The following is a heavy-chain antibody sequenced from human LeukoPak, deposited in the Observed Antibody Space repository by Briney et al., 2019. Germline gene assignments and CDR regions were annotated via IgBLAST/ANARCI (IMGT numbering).Heavy chain of an antibody. CDR2: SNPSGGST. Sequence: ASVKVSCKASGYTFTSYYMHWVRQAPGQGLEWKGISNPSGGSTSYAQKFQGRVTMTRDMSTSTVYMELSSLRSEDTAVYYCARDHTKKVVTRLDAFDIWGQGTMVTVSS. CDR3: ARDHTKKVVTRLDAFDI. V-gene: IGHV1-46*01. CDR1: GYTFTSYY. D-gene: IGHD3-22*01. J-gene: IGHJ3*02.